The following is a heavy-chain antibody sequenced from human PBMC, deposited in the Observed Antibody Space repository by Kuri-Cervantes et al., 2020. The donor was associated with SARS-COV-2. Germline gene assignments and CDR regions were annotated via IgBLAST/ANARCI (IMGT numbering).Heavy chain of an antibody. CDR3: ARATSSSWEDWFDP. CDR1: GYPFTSYD. J-gene: IGHJ5*02. V-gene: IGHV1-46*01. D-gene: IGHD6-13*01. CDR2: INPSGGST. Sequence: ASVKVSCKASGYPFTSYDINWVRQAPGQGLEWMGIINPSGGSTSYAQKFQGRVTMTRDTSTSTVYMELSSLRSEDTAVYYCARATSSSWEDWFDPWGQGTLVTVSS.